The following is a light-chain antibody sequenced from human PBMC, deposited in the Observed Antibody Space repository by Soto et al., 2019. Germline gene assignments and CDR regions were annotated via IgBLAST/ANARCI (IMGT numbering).Light chain of an antibody. CDR1: SSDVGGYNF. Sequence: QSALTQPRAVSGSPGQSVTISCTGTSSDVGGYNFVSWYQQHPGKAPKFMMFDVSKRPSGVPDRFSGSKSGNTASLTISGLQDEDEADYYCCSYAGSYTWVFGGGTKLTVL. CDR3: CSYAGSYTWV. CDR2: DVS. J-gene: IGLJ3*02. V-gene: IGLV2-11*01.